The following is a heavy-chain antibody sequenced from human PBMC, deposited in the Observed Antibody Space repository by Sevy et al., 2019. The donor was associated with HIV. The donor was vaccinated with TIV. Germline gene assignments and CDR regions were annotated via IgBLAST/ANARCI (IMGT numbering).Heavy chain of an antibody. CDR2: DGSSK. J-gene: IGHJ4*02. D-gene: IGHD2-15*01. CDR3: ARGSSENRNYFDY. CDR1: GFTFSIYA. V-gene: IGHV3-30-3*01. Sequence: GGSLRLSCAASGFTFSIYAMHWVRQAPGKGLEWVVLDGSSKYHADSVKGRFIISRDNSKNTLYLQMNSLRPEDTAVYYCARGSSENRNYFDYWGQGTLVTVSS.